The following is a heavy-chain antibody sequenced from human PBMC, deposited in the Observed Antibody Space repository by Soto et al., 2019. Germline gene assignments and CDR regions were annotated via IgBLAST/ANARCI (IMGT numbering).Heavy chain of an antibody. Sequence: ASVKVSCKASGYTFTSYGISWVRQAPGQGLEWMGWISAYNGNTNYAQKLQGRVTMTTDTSTSTAYMELRSLRSDDTAVYYCARDIPYKNIVGATIWVYYYGMDVWGQGTTVTVSS. V-gene: IGHV1-18*01. D-gene: IGHD1-26*01. CDR1: GYTFTSYG. CDR2: ISAYNGNT. J-gene: IGHJ6*02. CDR3: ARDIPYKNIVGATIWVYYYGMDV.